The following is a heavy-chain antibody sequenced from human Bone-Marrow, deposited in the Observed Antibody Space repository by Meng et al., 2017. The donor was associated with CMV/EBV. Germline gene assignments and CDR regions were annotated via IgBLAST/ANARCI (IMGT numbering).Heavy chain of an antibody. CDR1: GYTFTGYY. V-gene: IGHV1-2*02. J-gene: IGHJ4*02. CDR3: AREGGWNDGGDFDY. D-gene: IGHD1-1*01. Sequence: ASVKVSCKASGYTFTGYYMHWVRQAPGQGLEWMGWINPNSGGTNYAQKFQGRVTMTMDTSISTAYMELSRLRFEDTAVYYCAREGGWNDGGDFDYWGQGTLVTVSS. CDR2: INPNSGGT.